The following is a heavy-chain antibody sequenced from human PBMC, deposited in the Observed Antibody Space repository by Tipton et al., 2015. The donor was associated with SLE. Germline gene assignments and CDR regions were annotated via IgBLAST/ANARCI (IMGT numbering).Heavy chain of an antibody. CDR1: GYTFTSYY. Sequence: QLVQSGPEVKKPGASVKVSCMASGYTFTSYYVHWVRQAPGQGLEWMGTINPSGGSTNYAQKFQGRVTMTRDTSTSTVYMELSSLRYEDTAVYYCSRQFYDFWSGYSNHPFDYWGQGTLVTVS. CDR2: INPSGGST. D-gene: IGHD3-3*01. CDR3: SRQFYDFWSGYSNHPFDY. J-gene: IGHJ4*02. V-gene: IGHV1-46*01.